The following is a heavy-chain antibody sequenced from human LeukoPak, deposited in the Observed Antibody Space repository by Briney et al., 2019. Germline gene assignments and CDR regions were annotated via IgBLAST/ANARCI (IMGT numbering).Heavy chain of an antibody. V-gene: IGHV5-51*01. J-gene: IGHJ4*02. CDR3: ARQSRDGSKTRGYYFDH. CDR2: IYPGDSDT. Sequence: GESLKISFKGSGYSFTSYWIGWVRQMPGKGLEWMGIIYPGDSDTRYSPSFQGQVTISVDKSISTVYLQWSSLKASDTAMYYCARQSRDGSKTRGYYFDHWGQGTLVTVSS. D-gene: IGHD3-10*01. CDR1: GYSFTSYW.